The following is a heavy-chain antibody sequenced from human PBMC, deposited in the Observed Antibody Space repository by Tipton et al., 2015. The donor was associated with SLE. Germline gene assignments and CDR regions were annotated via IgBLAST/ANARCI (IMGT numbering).Heavy chain of an antibody. CDR1: GGSISSGDYY. CDR3: ARDGTNAFDI. V-gene: IGHV4-61*08. D-gene: IGHD1-26*01. Sequence: TLSLTCTVSGGSISSGDYYWSWIRQPPGKGLEWIGYIYTSGSTNYNPSLKSRVTISVDTSKNQFSLKLSSVTAADTAVYYCARDGTNAFDIWGQGTMVTVSS. CDR2: IYTSGST. J-gene: IGHJ3*02.